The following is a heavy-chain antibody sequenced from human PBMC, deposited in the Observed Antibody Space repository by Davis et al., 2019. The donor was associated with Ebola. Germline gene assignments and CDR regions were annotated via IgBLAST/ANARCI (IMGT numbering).Heavy chain of an antibody. CDR1: GVTVSNFY. CDR2: FYVGGAT. CDR3: ARGDGYNFWDF. D-gene: IGHD5-24*01. V-gene: IGHV3-53*01. J-gene: IGHJ4*02. Sequence: GGSLRLSCAASGVTVSNFYMSWVRQTPGKGLEWVSVFYVGGATYYADSVRGRFTISRDESKNTLNLQMTTLRADDTAVYFCARGDGYNFWDFWGQGTLVTVSS.